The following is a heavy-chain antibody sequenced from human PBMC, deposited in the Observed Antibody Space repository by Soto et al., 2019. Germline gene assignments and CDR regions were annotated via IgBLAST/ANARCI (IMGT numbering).Heavy chain of an antibody. CDR2: INHSGST. V-gene: IGHV4-34*01. J-gene: IGHJ6*02. D-gene: IGHD6-19*01. Sequence: SETLSLTCAVYGGSFSGYYWSWIRQPPGKGLEWIGEINHSGSTNYNPSLKSRVTISVDTSKNQFSLKLSSVTAADTAVYYCARDGIAVAGTRDYYGMDVWGQGTTVTVSS. CDR3: ARDGIAVAGTRDYYGMDV. CDR1: GGSFSGYY.